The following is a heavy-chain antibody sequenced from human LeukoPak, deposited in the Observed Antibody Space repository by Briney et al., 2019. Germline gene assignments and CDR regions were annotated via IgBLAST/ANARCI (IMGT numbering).Heavy chain of an antibody. D-gene: IGHD6-19*01. Sequence: AASVKVSCKASGGTFSSYTINWVRQAPGQGLEWMGGIIPIFGTVNYAQKFQGRATMTTDTSTSTAYMELRSLRSDDTAVYYCARVPIIAVAGSGEYYFDYWGQGTLVTVSS. CDR3: ARVPIIAVAGSGEYYFDY. CDR1: GGTFSSYT. J-gene: IGHJ4*02. CDR2: IIPIFGTV. V-gene: IGHV1-69*05.